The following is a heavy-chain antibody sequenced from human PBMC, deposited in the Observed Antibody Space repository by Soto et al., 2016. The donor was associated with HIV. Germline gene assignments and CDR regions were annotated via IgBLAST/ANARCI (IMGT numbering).Heavy chain of an antibody. CDR1: GGSISTGGYY. CDR3: ALGVVVGATYYGMDV. D-gene: IGHD2-15*01. Sequence: QVQLQESGPGLVKPSQTLSLTCSVSGGSISTGGYYWSWIRQHPGKGLEWIGYIYYSGSTYYNPSLKSRVTISLDTPKNQFSLKVSSVTAADTAVYYCALGVVVGATYYGMDVWGQGTRSPSP. CDR2: IYYSGST. V-gene: IGHV4-31*03. J-gene: IGHJ6*02.